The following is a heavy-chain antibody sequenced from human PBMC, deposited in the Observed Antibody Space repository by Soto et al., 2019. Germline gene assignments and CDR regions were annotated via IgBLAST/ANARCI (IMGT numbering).Heavy chain of an antibody. Sequence: EVDRLESGGGLVQPGGSLRLSGVASGFTFSDYALNWVRQAPGKGLEWVSGFGITGKSGDYADSVRSRFTMSRDNARNSVHLRMSSLTDEDTDGYYCVSDHYYAFDILGQGPMVTVS. CDR3: VSDHYYAFDI. CDR2: FGITGKSG. J-gene: IGHJ3*02. D-gene: IGHD1-26*01. V-gene: IGHV3-48*02. CDR1: GFTFSDYA.